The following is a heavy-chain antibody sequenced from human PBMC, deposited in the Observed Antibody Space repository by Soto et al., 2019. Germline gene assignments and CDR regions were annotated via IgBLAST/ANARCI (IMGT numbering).Heavy chain of an antibody. CDR3: AKDINPGARYSSYFMDV. V-gene: IGHV3-9*01. Sequence: EAQLVESGGGLVQPGRSLRLSCAVSGFTLDDYAMHWVRQAPGKGLEWVSGISWNGGNVGYADSVKGLFIISRDNAKNPLFLQMNSLRPEDTARYYCAKDINPGARYSSYFMDVWGNGTTVTVSS. J-gene: IGHJ6*03. D-gene: IGHD2-15*01. CDR2: ISWNGGNV. CDR1: GFTLDDYA.